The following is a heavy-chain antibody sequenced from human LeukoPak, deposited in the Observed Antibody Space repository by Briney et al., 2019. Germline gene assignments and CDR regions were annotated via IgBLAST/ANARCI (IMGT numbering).Heavy chain of an antibody. J-gene: IGHJ4*02. D-gene: IGHD4-17*01. V-gene: IGHV3-30*18. CDR2: ISYDGSKK. CDR3: AKDSRDYIDY. Sequence: PGRSLRLSCAASGFTFSNYGMHWVRQAPGKGLEWVAVISYDGSKKYYVDSVKGRFTISRDNSKNTLYLQMNSLRAEDTAVYYCAKDSRDYIDYWGQGTLVTVSS. CDR1: GFTFSNYG.